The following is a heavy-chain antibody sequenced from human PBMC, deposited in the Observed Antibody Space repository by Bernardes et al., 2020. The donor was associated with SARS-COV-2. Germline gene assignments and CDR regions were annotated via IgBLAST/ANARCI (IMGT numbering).Heavy chain of an antibody. Sequence: GGSLRLSCAASGFTFSSYGIYWVRQAPGKGLEYVSGISSNGGSTYYANSVKGRFTISRDNSKNTLYLQMGSLRAEDMAVYYCAREGRGGTYCSGGNCYHYYYYGMDVWGQGTTVTVSS. V-gene: IGHV3-64*01. J-gene: IGHJ6*02. CDR3: AREGRGGTYCSGGNCYHYYYYGMDV. D-gene: IGHD2-15*01. CDR1: GFTFSSYG. CDR2: ISSNGGST.